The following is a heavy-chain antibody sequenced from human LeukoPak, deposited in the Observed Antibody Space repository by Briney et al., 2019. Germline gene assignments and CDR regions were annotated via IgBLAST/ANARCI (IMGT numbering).Heavy chain of an antibody. CDR2: INHSGST. CDR1: GGSISSYY. D-gene: IGHD3-16*02. CDR3: ARGRWDYVWGSYRPEDY. J-gene: IGHJ4*02. V-gene: IGHV4-34*01. Sequence: PSETLSLTCTVSGGSISSYYWSWIRQPPGKGLEWIGEINHSGSTNYNPSLKSRVTISVDTSKNQFSLKLSSVTAADTAVYYCARGRWDYVWGSYRPEDYWGQGTLVTVSS.